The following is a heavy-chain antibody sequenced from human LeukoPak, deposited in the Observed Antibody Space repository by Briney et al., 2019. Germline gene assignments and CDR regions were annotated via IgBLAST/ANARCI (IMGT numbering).Heavy chain of an antibody. Sequence: GGSLRLSCAVSGFTFSSYAMSWVRQAPGKGLEWVSTISGSGGSTYYADSVKGRFTISRDNSKNTLYLQMDSLRAEDTAVYYCAKSRAADTTLLFDYWGQGTLVTVSS. D-gene: IGHD6-13*01. J-gene: IGHJ4*02. V-gene: IGHV3-23*01. CDR2: ISGSGGST. CDR1: GFTFSSYA. CDR3: AKSRAADTTLLFDY.